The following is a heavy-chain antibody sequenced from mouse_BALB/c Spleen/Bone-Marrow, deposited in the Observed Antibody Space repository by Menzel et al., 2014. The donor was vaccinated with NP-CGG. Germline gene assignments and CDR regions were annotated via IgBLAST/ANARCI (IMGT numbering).Heavy chain of an antibody. CDR2: INSNGGTT. V-gene: IGHV5-6-3*01. D-gene: IGHD2-13*01. CDR1: GFTFSNYG. Sequence: EVHLVESGGGLVQPGGSLKLSCAAPGFTFSNYGMSWVRQTPDKRLDLVATINSNGGTTYYPDSVKGRFTISRDNAKNTLYLQMSSLKSEDTAMYFCARGLYYVAYGPGFAYWGQGTLVTVSA. CDR3: ARGLYYVAYGPGFAY. J-gene: IGHJ3*01.